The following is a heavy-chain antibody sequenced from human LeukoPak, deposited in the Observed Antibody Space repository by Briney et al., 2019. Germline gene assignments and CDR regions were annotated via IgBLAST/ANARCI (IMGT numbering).Heavy chain of an antibody. Sequence: GGSLRLSCAASGFTFSTYAMHWVRQAPGKGLEWVALTSYDESNKRYADSVKGRYTISRDNSKNTLYLQMNSLRVEDTAVYYCARDLPPLDYWGQGILVTVSS. CDR2: TSYDESNK. CDR1: GFTFSTYA. J-gene: IGHJ4*02. CDR3: ARDLPPLDY. V-gene: IGHV3-30-3*01.